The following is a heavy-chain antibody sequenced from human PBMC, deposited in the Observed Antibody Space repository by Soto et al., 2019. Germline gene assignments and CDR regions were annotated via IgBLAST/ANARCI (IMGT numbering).Heavy chain of an antibody. CDR3: ASLLLSSSCPFDY. CDR2: IYYSGST. Sequence: QLQLQESGPGLVKPSETLSLTCTVSGGSISSSSYYWGWIRQPPGKGLEWIGSIYYSGSTYYNPSLKSRVTISVDTSKNQFSLKLSSVTAADTAVYYCASLLLSSSCPFDYWGQGTLVTVSS. CDR1: GGSISSSSYY. D-gene: IGHD6-13*01. J-gene: IGHJ4*02. V-gene: IGHV4-39*01.